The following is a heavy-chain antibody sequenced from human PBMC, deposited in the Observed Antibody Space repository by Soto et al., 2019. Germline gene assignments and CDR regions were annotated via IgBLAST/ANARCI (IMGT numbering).Heavy chain of an antibody. D-gene: IGHD3-22*01. CDR3: VREPYYYDSSGYYGYFDY. CDR2: IYYSGST. CDR1: GGSIINYC. V-gene: IGHV4-59*12. Sequence: TSEPLPLPCTVAGGSIINYCWIWIRQPPGKGLEWIGYIYYSGSTNYNPSLKSRVTISVDTSKNQFSLKLSSVTAADTAVYYCVREPYYYDSSGYYGYFDYWGQGTLVTVSS. J-gene: IGHJ4*02.